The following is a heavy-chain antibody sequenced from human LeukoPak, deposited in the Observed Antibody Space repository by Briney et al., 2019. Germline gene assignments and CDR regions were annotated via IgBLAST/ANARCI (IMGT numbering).Heavy chain of an antibody. D-gene: IGHD3-22*01. CDR2: ISWNSGSI. J-gene: IGHJ4*02. CDR3: AKGMGYDSTACDY. V-gene: IGHV3-9*01. CDR1: GFTFDDYA. Sequence: GGSLRLSCAASGFTFDDYAMHWVRQAPGKGLEWVSGISWNSGSIGYADSVKGRFTISRDNAKNSLYLQMNSLRAEDTALYYCAKGMGYDSTACDYWGQGTLVTVSS.